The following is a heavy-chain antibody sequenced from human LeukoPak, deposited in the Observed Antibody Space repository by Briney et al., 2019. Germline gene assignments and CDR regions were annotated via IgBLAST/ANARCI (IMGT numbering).Heavy chain of an antibody. CDR3: AAVQLRGLTGNYYYYYGMDV. CDR2: INAGNGNT. J-gene: IGHJ6*04. V-gene: IGHV1-3*01. CDR1: GYTFTSYA. D-gene: IGHD3-10*01. Sequence: ASVKVSCKASGYTFTSYAMHWVRQAPGQRLEWMGWINAGNGNTKYSQKLQGRVAITRDTSASTAYMELSSLRSEDTAVYYCAAVQLRGLTGNYYYYYGMDVWGKGTTVTVSS.